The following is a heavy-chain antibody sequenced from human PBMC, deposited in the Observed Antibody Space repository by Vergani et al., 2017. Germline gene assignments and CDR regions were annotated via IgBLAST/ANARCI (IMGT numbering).Heavy chain of an antibody. Sequence: QLQLQESGPGLVKPSETLSLTCTVSGGSISSSSYYWGWIRQPPGKGLEWIGSIYYSGSTYYNPSLKSRVTISVDTSKHQFSLKLSSVTAADTAVYYCARRYDFWSGYYIWAVDPWGQGTLVTVSS. CDR3: ARRYDFWSGYYIWAVDP. J-gene: IGHJ5*02. CDR2: IYYSGST. V-gene: IGHV4-39*01. CDR1: GGSISSSSYY. D-gene: IGHD3-3*01.